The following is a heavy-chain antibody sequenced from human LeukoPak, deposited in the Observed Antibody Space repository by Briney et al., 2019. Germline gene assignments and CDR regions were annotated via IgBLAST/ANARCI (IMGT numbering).Heavy chain of an antibody. V-gene: IGHV4-59*01. D-gene: IGHD6-13*01. J-gene: IGHJ4*02. CDR3: ARGGAAGTLFDY. Sequence: SETLSLTCTVSGGSISSYYWSWIRQPPGKGLEWIGYIHYSGSTNYNPSLKSRVTISVDTSKNQFSLKLSSVTAADTAVYYCARGGAAGTLFDYWGQGTLVTVSS. CDR1: GGSISSYY. CDR2: IHYSGST.